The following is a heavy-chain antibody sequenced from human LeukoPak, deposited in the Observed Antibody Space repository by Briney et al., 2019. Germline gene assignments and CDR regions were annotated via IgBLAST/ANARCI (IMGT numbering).Heavy chain of an antibody. Sequence: GESLKISCKGSGYRFISYWIGWVRQMPGKGLEWMGIIYPGDSDTRYSPSFQGQVTISADKSISTAYLQWSSLKASDTAMYYCARLSGSYMHGQNCFDYWGQGTLVTVSS. D-gene: IGHD1-26*01. V-gene: IGHV5-51*01. CDR1: GYRFISYW. J-gene: IGHJ4*02. CDR3: ARLSGSYMHGQNCFDY. CDR2: IYPGDSDT.